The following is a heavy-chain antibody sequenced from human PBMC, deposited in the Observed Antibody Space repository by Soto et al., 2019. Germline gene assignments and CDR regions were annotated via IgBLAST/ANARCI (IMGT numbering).Heavy chain of an antibody. J-gene: IGHJ6*02. CDR2: ISGSGGST. V-gene: IGHV3-23*01. Sequence: GGSLRLSCAASGFTFSSYAMIWVRQAPGKGLEWVSAISGSGGSTYYADSVKGRFTISRDNSKNTLYLQMNSLRAEDTAVYYCANTQFWSGYYGETYYYGMDVWGQGTTVTVSS. D-gene: IGHD3-3*02. CDR1: GFTFSSYA. CDR3: ANTQFWSGYYGETYYYGMDV.